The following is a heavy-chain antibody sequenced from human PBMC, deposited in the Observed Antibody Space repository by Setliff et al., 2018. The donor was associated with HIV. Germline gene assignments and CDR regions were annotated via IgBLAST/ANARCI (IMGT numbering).Heavy chain of an antibody. CDR1: EFTFSGHW. J-gene: IGHJ4*02. CDR3: AKVHYYGSGNYYRIFDY. Sequence: PGGSLRLSCAASEFTFSGHWMSWVRQAPGKGLEWVANIKQDGSEKNYVDFVKGRFTISRDNAKNSLYLQMNSLRAEDTAVYYCAKVHYYGSGNYYRIFDYWGQGTLVTVSS. CDR2: IKQDGSEK. D-gene: IGHD3-10*01. V-gene: IGHV3-7*03.